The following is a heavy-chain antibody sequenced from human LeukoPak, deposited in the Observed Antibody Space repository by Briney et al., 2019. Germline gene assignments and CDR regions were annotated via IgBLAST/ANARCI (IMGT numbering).Heavy chain of an antibody. D-gene: IGHD2-2*01. J-gene: IGHJ6*03. Sequence: GSLRLSCAASGFTFSSYDMSWVRQPPGKGLEWIGSIYYSGNTYYNPSLKSRITISVDTSKNQFSLKLSSVTAADTAVYYCATIGYCNRSTCPFQRYYYYMDVWGKGTTVTVSS. CDR2: IYYSGNT. CDR3: ATIGYCNRSTCPFQRYYYYMDV. CDR1: GFTFSSYD. V-gene: IGHV4-39*01.